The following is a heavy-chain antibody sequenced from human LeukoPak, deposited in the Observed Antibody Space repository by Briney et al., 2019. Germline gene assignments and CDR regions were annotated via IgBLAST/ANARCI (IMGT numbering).Heavy chain of an antibody. J-gene: IGHJ4*02. CDR2: IIPIFGTA. Sequence: SVKVSCRASGGTFSSYAISWVRQAPGQGLEWMGRIIPIFGTANYAQKFQGRVTITTDESTSTAYMELSSLRSEDTSVYYCARERLERRQYYFDYWGQGTLVTVSS. CDR1: GGTFSSYA. CDR3: ARERLERRQYYFDY. V-gene: IGHV1-69*05. D-gene: IGHD1-1*01.